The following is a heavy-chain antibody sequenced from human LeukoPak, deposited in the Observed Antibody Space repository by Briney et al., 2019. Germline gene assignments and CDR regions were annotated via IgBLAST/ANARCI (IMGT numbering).Heavy chain of an antibody. CDR3: ARGTGGLNYYYYYYMDV. V-gene: IGHV1-69*01. CDR1: GGTFSSYA. D-gene: IGHD1-14*01. Sequence: SVKVSCKASGGTFSSYAISWVRQAPGQGLEWMGGIIPIFGTANYAQKFQSRVTITADESTSTAYMELSSLRSEDTAVYYCARGTGGLNYYYYYYMDVWGKGTTVTVSS. CDR2: IIPIFGTA. J-gene: IGHJ6*03.